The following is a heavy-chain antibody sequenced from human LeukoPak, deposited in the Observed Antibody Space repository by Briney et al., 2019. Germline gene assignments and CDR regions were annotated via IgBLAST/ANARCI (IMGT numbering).Heavy chain of an antibody. CDR3: AREFIAAAGTGWFDP. CDR2: ISAYNGNT. V-gene: IGHV1-18*01. J-gene: IGHJ5*02. D-gene: IGHD6-13*01. CDR1: GYTFTSYG. Sequence: ASVKVSYKASGYTFTSYGISWVRQAPGQGLEWMGRISAYNGNTNYAQKLQGRVTMTTDTSTSTAYMELRSLRSDDTAVYYCAREFIAAAGTGWFDPWGQGTLVTVSS.